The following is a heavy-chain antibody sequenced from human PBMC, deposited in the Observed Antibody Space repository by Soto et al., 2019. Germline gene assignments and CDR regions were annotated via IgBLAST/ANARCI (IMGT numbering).Heavy chain of an antibody. CDR3: ARVRTFKDYYYGMDG. Sequence: SETLSLTCAVSGGSISSGGYSWSWIRQPPGKGLEWIGYIYHSGSTYYNPSLKSRVTISVDRSKNQFSLKLSSVTAADTAVYYCARVRTFKDYYYGMDGWGQGTTVTVSS. V-gene: IGHV4-30-2*01. CDR1: GGSISSGGYS. CDR2: IYHSGST. J-gene: IGHJ6*02.